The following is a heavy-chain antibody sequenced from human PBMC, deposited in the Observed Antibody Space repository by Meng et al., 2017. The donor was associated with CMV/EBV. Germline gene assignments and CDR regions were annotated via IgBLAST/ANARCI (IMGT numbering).Heavy chain of an antibody. CDR2: INTSGST. V-gene: IGHV4-4*07. J-gene: IGHJ4*02. CDR1: GGSISSSY. D-gene: IGHD3-22*01. CDR3: ARGGLYYYDSSGHFDY. Sequence: QAQLQEPRPGWVKPSETPFLTCTVSGGSISSSYRSWIRQPVGKGLEWIGRINTSGSTNYNPSLKSRVTMSVDTSKNQFSLKLSSVTAADTAVYYCARGGLYYYDSSGHFDYWGQGTLVTVSS.